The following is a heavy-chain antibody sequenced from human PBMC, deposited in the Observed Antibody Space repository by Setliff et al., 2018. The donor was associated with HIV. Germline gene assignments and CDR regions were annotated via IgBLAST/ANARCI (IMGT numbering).Heavy chain of an antibody. CDR2: LFHTGDT. CDR1: GGSISSHY. J-gene: IGHJ4*02. Sequence: SETLSLTCTVSGGSISSHYWSWIRQPPGKGLEWIGYLFHTGDTDYNPSLESRVTISVDRSKNQFSLQLTSVTAADTAVYYCARGGVTAVWDLTDWGQGILVTVSS. CDR3: ARGGVTAVWDLTD. D-gene: IGHD2-21*02. V-gene: IGHV4-59*11.